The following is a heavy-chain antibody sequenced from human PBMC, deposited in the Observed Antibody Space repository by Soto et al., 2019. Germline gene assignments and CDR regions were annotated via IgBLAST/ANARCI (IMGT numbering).Heavy chain of an antibody. CDR2: IIPIFGTA. CDR3: AGMIVGLTGDSFHY. J-gene: IGHJ4*01. V-gene: IGHV1-69*01. Sequence: APGQGLEWMGGIIPIFGTANYAQKFQGRVTITADESTSTAYMELSSLRSEDTAVYYCAGMIVGLTGDSFHYWGHGTLVTVSS. D-gene: IGHD1-26*01.